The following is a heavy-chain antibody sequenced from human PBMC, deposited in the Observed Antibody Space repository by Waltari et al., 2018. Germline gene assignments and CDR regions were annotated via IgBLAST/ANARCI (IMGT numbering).Heavy chain of an antibody. D-gene: IGHD3-16*01. CDR1: GFTFSNAW. V-gene: IGHV3-15*07. J-gene: IGHJ6*02. Sequence: EVQLVESGGGLVKPGGSLRLSCAASGFTFSNAWMNWVRQAPGKGLEWVGRIKSKTDGGTTDYAAPVKGRFTISRDDSKNTLYLQMNSLKTEDTAVYYCTTPVLWGGYYYYYGMDVWGQGTTVTVSS. CDR2: IKSKTDGGTT. CDR3: TTPVLWGGYYYYYGMDV.